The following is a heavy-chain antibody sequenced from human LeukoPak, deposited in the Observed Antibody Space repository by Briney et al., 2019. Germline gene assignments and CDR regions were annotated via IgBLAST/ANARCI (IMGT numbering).Heavy chain of an antibody. Sequence: ASVKVSCKASGYTFTSYGISWVRRAPGQGLEWMGWISAYNGNTNYAQKLQGRVTMTTDTSTSTAYMELRSLRSDDTAVYYCAVGYCSGGSCQDAFDIWGQGTMVTVSS. CDR3: AVGYCSGGSCQDAFDI. CDR1: GYTFTSYG. J-gene: IGHJ3*02. CDR2: ISAYNGNT. V-gene: IGHV1-18*01. D-gene: IGHD2-15*01.